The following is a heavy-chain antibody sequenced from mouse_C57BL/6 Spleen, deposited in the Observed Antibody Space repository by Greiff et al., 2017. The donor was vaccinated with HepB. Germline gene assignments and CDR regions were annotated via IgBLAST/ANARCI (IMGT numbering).Heavy chain of an antibody. CDR2: IDPETGGT. D-gene: IGHD1-1*01. V-gene: IGHV1-15*01. Sequence: VQLQQSGAELVRPGASVTLSCKASGYTFTDYEMHWVKQTPVHGLEWIGAIDPETGGTAYNQKFKGKAILTADKSSSTAYMELRSLTSEDSAVYYCTRSPYYYGSSHYFDYWGQGTTLTVSS. CDR3: TRSPYYYGSSHYFDY. CDR1: GYTFTDYE. J-gene: IGHJ2*01.